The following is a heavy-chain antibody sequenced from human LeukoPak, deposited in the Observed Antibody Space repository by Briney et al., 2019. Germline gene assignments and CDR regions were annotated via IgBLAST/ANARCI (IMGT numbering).Heavy chain of an antibody. D-gene: IGHD2-21*01. J-gene: IGHJ4*02. Sequence: PGGSLRLSCAASGFTLSSYWMSWVRQAPGKGLEWVAIIKQDGSEKYYVDSVKGRFTISRDNAKNSVYLQMDSLRADDTAVYYCARDSRWDTIVGPRNDYWGQGTLVTVSS. CDR1: GFTLSSYW. V-gene: IGHV3-7*01. CDR3: ARDSRWDTIVGPRNDY. CDR2: IKQDGSEK.